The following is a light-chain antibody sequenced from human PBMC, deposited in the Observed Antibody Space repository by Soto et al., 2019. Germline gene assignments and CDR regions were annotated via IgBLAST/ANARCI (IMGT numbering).Light chain of an antibody. CDR1: QSVLYSSNNKNY. CDR2: WAS. CDR3: QQYYSTPGT. J-gene: IGKJ2*01. Sequence: DIVMTQSPDSLAVSLGERATINCKSSQSVLYSSNNKNYLAWYQQKPAQPPKLLIYWASTRKSGVPDRFSGSGSGTDFTLTISSLQAEDVAVYYCQQYYSTPGTFGQGTKLEIK. V-gene: IGKV4-1*01.